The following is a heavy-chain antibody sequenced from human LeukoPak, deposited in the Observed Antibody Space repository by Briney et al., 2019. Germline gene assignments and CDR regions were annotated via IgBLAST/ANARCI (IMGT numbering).Heavy chain of an antibody. CDR3: ARQGGSYYGNYYFDY. D-gene: IGHD1-26*01. V-gene: IGHV4-38-2*01. J-gene: IGHJ4*02. CDR1: GYSISSGYY. CDR2: IYHSGST. Sequence: PSETLSLTCAVSGYSISSGYYWGWIRQPPGKGLEWIGSIYHSGSTYYNPSLKSRVTISVDTSKNQFSLKLSSVTAADTAVYYCARQGGSYYGNYYFDYWGQGTLVTVSS.